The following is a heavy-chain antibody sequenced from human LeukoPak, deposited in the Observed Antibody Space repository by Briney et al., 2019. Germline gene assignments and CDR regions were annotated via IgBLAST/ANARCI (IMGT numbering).Heavy chain of an antibody. D-gene: IGHD4-17*01. J-gene: IGHJ4*02. CDR3: ARDEGDYVLDY. CDR2: INPNSGGT. Sequence: ASVKVSCKASGYSFTGYYMHWVRQAPGQGLEWMGWINPNSGGTKYAQKFQGRVTMTRDTSISTAYMELSRLRSDDTAVYYCARDEGDYVLDYWGQGTLVTVSS. CDR1: GYSFTGYY. V-gene: IGHV1-2*02.